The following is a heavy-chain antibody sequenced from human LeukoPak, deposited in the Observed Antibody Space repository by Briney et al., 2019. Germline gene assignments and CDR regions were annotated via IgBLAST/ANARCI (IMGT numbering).Heavy chain of an antibody. Sequence: GASMKVSCKASGYPFSGYYIHWVRQAPGQGLEWMAWINPNSGGTNYLQKFQGRVTLTRDTSISTAYMELSRLRSDDTAVYYCARVLPLWLRDGGYFDYWGQGTLVTVSS. CDR1: GYPFSGYY. CDR2: INPNSGGT. D-gene: IGHD5-18*01. CDR3: ARVLPLWLRDGGYFDY. J-gene: IGHJ4*02. V-gene: IGHV1-2*02.